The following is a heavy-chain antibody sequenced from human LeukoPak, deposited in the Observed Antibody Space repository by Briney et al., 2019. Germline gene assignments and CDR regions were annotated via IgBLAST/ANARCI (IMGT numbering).Heavy chain of an antibody. V-gene: IGHV1-69*02. CDR1: GGTFSSYT. CDR2: IIPILGIA. J-gene: IGHJ5*02. D-gene: IGHD2-8*01. Sequence: SVKVSCKASGGTFSSYTINWVRQAPGQGLEWMGRIIPILGIANYTQKFQGRVTITADRSTSTAYMELSSLRSEDTAVYYFARLDSPFGCFNVVCYTSWFDPLGQGTLVTVSS. CDR3: ARLDSPFGCFNVVCYTSWFDP.